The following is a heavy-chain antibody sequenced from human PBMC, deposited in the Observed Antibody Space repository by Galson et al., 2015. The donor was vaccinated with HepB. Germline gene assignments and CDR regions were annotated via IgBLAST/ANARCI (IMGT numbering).Heavy chain of an antibody. D-gene: IGHD2-15*01. CDR2: ISGSGGST. CDR3: AKGGGSRKYYFDY. CDR1: GFTFSSYA. J-gene: IGHJ4*02. Sequence: SLRLSCAASGFTFSSYAMSWVRQAPGKGLEWVSAISGSGGSTYYADSVKGRFTISRDNSKNTLYLQMNSLRAEDTAVYYCAKGGGSRKYYFDYWGQGTLVTVSS. V-gene: IGHV3-23*01.